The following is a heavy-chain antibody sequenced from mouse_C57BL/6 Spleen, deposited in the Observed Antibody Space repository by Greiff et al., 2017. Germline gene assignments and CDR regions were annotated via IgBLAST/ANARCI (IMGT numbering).Heavy chain of an antibody. J-gene: IGHJ2*01. Sequence: QVQLQQSGAELVRPGASVTMSCKASGYTFTDYEMHWVKQTPVHGLEWIGAIDPETGGTAYNQKFKGKAILTAVTSSSTAYMELRSLTSEDSAVXFCTRSPFNYYGSSFDFAYWGQGTTVTVSA. CDR1: GYTFTDYE. CDR2: IDPETGGT. V-gene: IGHV1-15*01. D-gene: IGHD1-1*01. CDR3: TRSPFNYYGSSFDFAY.